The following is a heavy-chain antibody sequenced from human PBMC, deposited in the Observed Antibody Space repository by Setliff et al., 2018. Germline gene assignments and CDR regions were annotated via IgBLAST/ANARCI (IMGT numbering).Heavy chain of an antibody. V-gene: IGHV4-4*02. J-gene: IGHJ3*02. CDR1: GESIRSNNW. CDR3: ARLPGYCNGGNCYGYYTFDI. Sequence: SETLSLTCTVSGESIRSNNWWNWVRQPPGKGLEWIGDIYQSGITYYSPSLKSRVIVSVDTSKNQFSLKLSSVTAADTAVYYCARLPGYCNGGNCYGYYTFDIWGQGTMVTVSS. D-gene: IGHD2-15*01. CDR2: IYQSGIT.